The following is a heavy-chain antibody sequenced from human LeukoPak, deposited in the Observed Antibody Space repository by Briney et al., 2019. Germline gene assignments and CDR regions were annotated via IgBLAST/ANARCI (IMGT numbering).Heavy chain of an antibody. CDR3: ARGGGLDV. V-gene: IGHV3-7*03. J-gene: IGHJ6*02. CDR1: GFTFSSYW. CDR2: INHNGNVN. Sequence: GGSLRLSCAASGFTFSSYWMNWARQAPGRGLEWVASINHNGNVNYYVDSVKGRFTISRDNAKNSLYLQMSNLRAEGTAVYFCARGGGLDVWGQGATVTVSS. D-gene: IGHD3-16*01.